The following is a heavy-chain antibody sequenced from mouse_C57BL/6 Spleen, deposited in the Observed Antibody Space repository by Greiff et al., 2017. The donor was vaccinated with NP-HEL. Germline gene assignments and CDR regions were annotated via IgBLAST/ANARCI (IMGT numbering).Heavy chain of an antibody. CDR1: GYSFTDYN. V-gene: IGHV1-39*01. CDR3: ARGLRGRGVPLYYFDY. D-gene: IGHD3-3*01. CDR2: INPNYGTT. J-gene: IGHJ2*01. Sequence: VQLKESGPELVKPGASVKISCKASGYSFTDYNMNWVKQSNGKSLEWIGVINPNYGTTSYNQKFKGKATLTVDQSSSTAYMQLNSLTSEDSAVYYCARGLRGRGVPLYYFDYWGQGTTLTVSS.